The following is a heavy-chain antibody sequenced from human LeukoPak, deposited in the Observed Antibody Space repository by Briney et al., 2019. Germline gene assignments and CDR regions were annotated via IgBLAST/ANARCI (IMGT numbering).Heavy chain of an antibody. V-gene: IGHV3-9*01. Sequence: GGSLRLSCAASGFTFDDYAMHWVRQAPGKGLEWVSGISWNSGSIGYADCVKGRFTISRDNAKNSLYLQMNSLRAEDTALYYCAKGGMGYDFWSGYYFDYWGQGTLVTVSS. J-gene: IGHJ4*02. CDR1: GFTFDDYA. CDR2: ISWNSGSI. D-gene: IGHD3-3*01. CDR3: AKGGMGYDFWSGYYFDY.